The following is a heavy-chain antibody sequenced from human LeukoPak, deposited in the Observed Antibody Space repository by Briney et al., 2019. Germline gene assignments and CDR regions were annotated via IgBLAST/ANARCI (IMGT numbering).Heavy chain of an antibody. CDR3: AREMAIVVVPAAIQRRVPSLLRFLEWLLTVRSYGMDV. Sequence: SVKVSCKASGGTFSSYAISWVRQAPGQGLEWMGRIIPIFGIANYAQRFQGRVTITADKSTSTAYMELSSLRSEDTAVYYCAREMAIVVVPAAIQRRVPSLLRFLEWLLTVRSYGMDVWGQGTTVTVSS. CDR2: IIPIFGIA. V-gene: IGHV1-69*04. J-gene: IGHJ6*02. CDR1: GGTFSSYA. D-gene: IGHD3-3*01.